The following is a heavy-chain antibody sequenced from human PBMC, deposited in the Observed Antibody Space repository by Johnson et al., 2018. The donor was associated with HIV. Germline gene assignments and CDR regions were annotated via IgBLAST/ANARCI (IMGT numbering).Heavy chain of an antibody. CDR2: ISSSGGDT. J-gene: IGHJ3*02. V-gene: IGHV3-23*04. D-gene: IGHD5-24*01. Sequence: VQLVETGGGLVQPGGSLRLSCAASGFTFSNYAMTWVRQVAGKGLEWVSAISSSGGDTYSADYVEGRFSVSSDNSKNTLYLQMNSLRADDTAAYYCARACRDGYTCDVYDIWGQGTMVTVSS. CDR3: ARACRDGYTCDVYDI. CDR1: GFTFSNYA.